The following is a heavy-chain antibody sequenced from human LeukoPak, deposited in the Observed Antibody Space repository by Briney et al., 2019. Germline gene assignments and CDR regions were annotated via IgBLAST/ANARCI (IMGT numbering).Heavy chain of an antibody. D-gene: IGHD5-24*01. CDR1: GFTFTNYY. V-gene: IGHV1-46*01. CDR2: INPGGDNT. Sequence: ASVKVSCKASGFTFTNYYIHWVRQAPGQGLEWMGLINPGGDNTDYAQNFQGRVTMTRDTSTSTVYMGLSSLRSEDTAVYYCARIRDGYNDAYDIWGQGTMVTVSS. CDR3: ARIRDGYNDAYDI. J-gene: IGHJ3*02.